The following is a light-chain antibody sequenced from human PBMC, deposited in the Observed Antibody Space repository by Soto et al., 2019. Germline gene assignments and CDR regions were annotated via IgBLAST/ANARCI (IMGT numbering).Light chain of an antibody. J-gene: IGKJ5*01. CDR3: QQYYTTPIT. V-gene: IGKV4-1*01. CDR2: WAS. CDR1: QSVVYSSNNKNY. Sequence: IVMTQSPDSLAVSLGERATINCKSSQSVVYSSNNKNYLGWYQQKPGQHPKLLIYWASTRESGVPDRFSGSGSGTDFTLTISSLQAEDVAVYYCQQYYTTPITFGQGTRLEIK.